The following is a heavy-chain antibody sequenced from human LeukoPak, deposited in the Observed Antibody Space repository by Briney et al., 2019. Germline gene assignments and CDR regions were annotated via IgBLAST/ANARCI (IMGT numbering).Heavy chain of an antibody. CDR1: GFTFSSYA. D-gene: IGHD3-16*01. CDR3: ARRAGAYTHPYDY. Sequence: GGSLRLSCAASGFTFSSYAVHWVRQAPGKGLEWVSFIYSAGSTHYSDSVKGRFTISIDNSKNTLYLQMNSLRAEDTAVYYCARRAGAYTHPYDYWGQGTLVTVS. J-gene: IGHJ4*02. CDR2: IYSAGST. V-gene: IGHV3-53*01.